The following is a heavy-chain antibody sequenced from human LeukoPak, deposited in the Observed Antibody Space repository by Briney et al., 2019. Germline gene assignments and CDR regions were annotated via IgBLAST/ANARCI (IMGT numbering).Heavy chain of an antibody. Sequence: GGSLRLSCAASEFTFSTYWMHWVRQAPGKGLLWVSCINSDGSSTNYADSVKGRFTISRDNAKNTLYLQMNSLRAEDTAVYYCAKTLDWDITAPGPIPGVYWGQGTLVTVSS. J-gene: IGHJ4*02. CDR3: AKTLDWDITAPGPIPGVY. D-gene: IGHD6-13*01. CDR1: EFTFSTYW. CDR2: INSDGSST. V-gene: IGHV3-74*01.